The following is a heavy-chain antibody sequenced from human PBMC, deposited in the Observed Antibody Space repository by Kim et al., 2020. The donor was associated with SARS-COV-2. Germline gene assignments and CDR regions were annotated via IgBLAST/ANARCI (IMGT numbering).Heavy chain of an antibody. CDR2: MSGSGYTT. J-gene: IGHJ4*02. CDR3: TNGGVVTNYHYFDC. D-gene: IGHD2-21*02. CDR1: GFAFSNYA. V-gene: IGHV3-23*01. Sequence: GGSLRLSCAASGFAFSNYAMSWVRQAPGRGLEWVSAMSGMSGSGYTTYYADSVKGRFTVSRDNSKNTLYLQMNSLRAEDTAIYYCTNGGVVTNYHYFDCWGQGTLVTVST.